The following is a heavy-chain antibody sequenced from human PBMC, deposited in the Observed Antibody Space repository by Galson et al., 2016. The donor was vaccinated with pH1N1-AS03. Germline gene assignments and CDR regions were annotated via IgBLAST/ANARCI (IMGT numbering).Heavy chain of an antibody. D-gene: IGHD2/OR15-2a*01. CDR2: ISTSGTTI. CDR1: GFSFSDYS. V-gene: IGHV3-48*04. Sequence: SLRLSCAASGFSFSDYSMDWVRQTPGRGLEWLSFISTSGTTISYADSVKGRFTISRDNAKNSLYLQMNSLRAEDTAVYYCARGWRENSFDMWGQGTMVTVSS. CDR3: ARGWRENSFDM. J-gene: IGHJ3*02.